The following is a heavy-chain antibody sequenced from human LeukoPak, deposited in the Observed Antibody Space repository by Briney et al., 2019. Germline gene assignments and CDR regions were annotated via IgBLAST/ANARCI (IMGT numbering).Heavy chain of an antibody. CDR1: GYTFTGYY. V-gene: IGHV1-2*02. CDR2: INPNSGGT. Sequence: ASVKVSCKASGYTFTGYYMHWVRQAPGRGLEWMGWINPNSGGTNYAQKFQGRVTMTRDTSTSTVYMELSSLRSEDTAVYYCARGRSGSYRTFDYWGQGTLVTVSS. J-gene: IGHJ4*02. CDR3: ARGRSGSYRTFDY. D-gene: IGHD1-26*01.